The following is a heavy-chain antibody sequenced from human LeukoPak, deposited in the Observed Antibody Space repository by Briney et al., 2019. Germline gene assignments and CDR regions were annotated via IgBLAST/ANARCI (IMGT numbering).Heavy chain of an antibody. J-gene: IGHJ6*03. V-gene: IGHV3-21*01. D-gene: IGHD1-26*01. CDR3: ARDPYSGNYGNYYYYYMDG. Sequence: GGSLRLSCAASGFTFNNYNMNWVRQAPGKALEWVSSITSSGAYILYADSVKGRFTISRDNAKDSLYLQMNSLGPEDTAVYYCARDPYSGNYGNYYYYYMDGWGKGTTVTISS. CDR2: ITSSGAYI. CDR1: GFTFNNYN.